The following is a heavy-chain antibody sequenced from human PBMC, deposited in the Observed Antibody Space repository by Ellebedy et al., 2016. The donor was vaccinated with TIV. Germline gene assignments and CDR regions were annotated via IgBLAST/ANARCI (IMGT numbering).Heavy chain of an antibody. CDR3: TGSYYLFDY. CDR1: GFTVSSNF. V-gene: IGHV3-66*01. CDR2: IKTGGST. Sequence: GGSLRLSCAASGFTVSSNFMSWVRQAPGKGLEWVSVIKTGGSTYYADSVKGRVTISRDNSKNTLYLQMNSLRAEDTAVYYCTGSYYLFDYWGQGTLVTVSS. D-gene: IGHD1-26*01. J-gene: IGHJ4*02.